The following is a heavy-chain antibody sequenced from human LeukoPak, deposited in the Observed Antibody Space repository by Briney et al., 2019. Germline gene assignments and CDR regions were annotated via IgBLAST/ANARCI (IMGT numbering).Heavy chain of an antibody. Sequence: GGSLRLSCAASGFTFSSYEMNWVRQAPGKGPEWVSYISSGGFYIYYADSVKGRFTISRDNAKNSLYLQMNSQRAEDTAVFYCARGRTKPDYWGEGTLVPVS. CDR1: GFTFSSYE. V-gene: IGHV3-48*03. CDR2: ISSGGFYI. CDR3: ARGRTKPDY. J-gene: IGHJ4*02.